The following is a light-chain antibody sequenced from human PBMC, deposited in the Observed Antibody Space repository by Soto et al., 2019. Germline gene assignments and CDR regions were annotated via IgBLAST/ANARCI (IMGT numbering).Light chain of an antibody. Sequence: QPVLTQPASVSGSPGQSITISCTGTRSDVGSYNSIAWYQQHPDKAPRVVIFEVTKRPSGISDRFSGSKSGYTASLTISGLQAEDEADYFCFSYAGNSIWLFGGGTQLTVL. CDR3: FSYAGNSIWL. V-gene: IGLV2-23*02. CDR2: EVT. J-gene: IGLJ2*01. CDR1: RSDVGSYNS.